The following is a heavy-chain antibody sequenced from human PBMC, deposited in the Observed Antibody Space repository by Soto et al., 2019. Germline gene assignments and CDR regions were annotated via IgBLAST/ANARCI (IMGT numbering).Heavy chain of an antibody. CDR2: IVASGGST. Sequence: EVQLLESGGGLAQPGGSLRLSCAASGFTFSSYPMSWVRQAPGQGLEWVSGIVASGGSTYYADSVKGRFTISRDNSNNTLYLHMNSLRAEDTAVYYCAKNSAATIRVGNDYWGQGTLVTVSS. CDR3: AKNSAATIRVGNDY. CDR1: GFTFSSYP. J-gene: IGHJ4*02. V-gene: IGHV3-23*01. D-gene: IGHD5-12*01.